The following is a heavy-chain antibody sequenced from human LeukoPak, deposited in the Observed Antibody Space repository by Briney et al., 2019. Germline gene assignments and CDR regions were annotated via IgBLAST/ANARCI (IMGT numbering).Heavy chain of an antibody. CDR2: IYYSGST. D-gene: IGHD4-23*01. CDR3: ARDRYGGLYFDY. V-gene: IGHV4-59*01. J-gene: IGHJ4*02. Sequence: SETLSLTCTVSGGSISSYYWIWIRQPPGKGLEWIGYIYYSGSTNYNPSLKSRVTISVDTSKNQFSLKLSSVTAADTAVYYCARDRYGGLYFDYWGQGTLVTVSS. CDR1: GGSISSYY.